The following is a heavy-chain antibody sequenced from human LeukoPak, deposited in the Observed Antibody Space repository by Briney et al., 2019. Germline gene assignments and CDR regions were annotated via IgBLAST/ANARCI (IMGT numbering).Heavy chain of an antibody. CDR2: MNPNSGNT. D-gene: IGHD6-13*01. CDR1: GYTFTSYD. Sequence: ASVKVSCKASGYTFTSYDINWVRQATGQGLEWMGWMNPNSGNTGYAQKFQGRVTMTRNTSISTAYMELSSLRSEDTAVYYCARVYNTGIAAAGTTSPPRYWGQGTLVTVSS. V-gene: IGHV1-8*01. CDR3: ARVYNTGIAAAGTTSPPRY. J-gene: IGHJ4*02.